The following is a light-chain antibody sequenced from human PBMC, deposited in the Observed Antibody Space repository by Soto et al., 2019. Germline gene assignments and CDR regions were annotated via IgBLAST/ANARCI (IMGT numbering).Light chain of an antibody. CDR2: GAS. Sequence: EIVFTQSPGTPALSPGERATPSCRARQSVSSSYLAWYQQKPGQAPRLLIYGASTRATGVPARFSGRGSGTEFTLTISSLQSEDFAVYYCQQYTNWPPNTFGQGTRLEIK. J-gene: IGKJ5*01. V-gene: IGKV3-15*01. CDR3: QQYTNWPPNT. CDR1: QSVSSSY.